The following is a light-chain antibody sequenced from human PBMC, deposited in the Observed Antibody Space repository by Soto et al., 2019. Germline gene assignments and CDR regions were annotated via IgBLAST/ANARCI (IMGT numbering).Light chain of an antibody. J-gene: IGKJ1*01. CDR1: QSVSNNY. CDR3: QQYDSSDT. CDR2: GAS. V-gene: IGKV3-20*01. Sequence: EIVLTQSPGPLSLSPGEIATLSCRASQSVSNNYLAWYQQKPGQAPRLLVYGASNRDTRIPDRFSCSGSETDFTVIISKLEHDDCAVYYCQQYDSSDTFGQGNKVESK.